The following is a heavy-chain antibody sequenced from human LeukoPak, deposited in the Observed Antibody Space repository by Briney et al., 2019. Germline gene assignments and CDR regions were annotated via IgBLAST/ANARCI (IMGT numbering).Heavy chain of an antibody. CDR3: ARDDGSLWFGALTDTKNWFDP. D-gene: IGHD3-10*01. J-gene: IGHJ5*02. V-gene: IGHV4-4*02. CDR1: GGSISSSNW. CDR2: IYHSGST. Sequence: SGTLSLTCAVSGGSISSSNWWSWVRQPPGKGLEWIGEIYHSGSTNYNPSLKSRVTISVDKSKNQFSLKLSSVTAADTAVYYCARDDGSLWFGALTDTKNWFDPWGQGTLVTVSS.